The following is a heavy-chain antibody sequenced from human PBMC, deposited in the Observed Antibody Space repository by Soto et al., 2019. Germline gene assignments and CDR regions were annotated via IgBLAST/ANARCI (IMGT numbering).Heavy chain of an antibody. J-gene: IGHJ4*02. D-gene: IGHD1-26*01. CDR2: LSYDGSNK. V-gene: IGHV3-30*18. CDR3: AKGCYSGVYSDLDY. Sequence: PGGSLRLSCAASVFTFRSYDMYWVRQAPGKGLEWVAVLSYDGSNKYYADSVRGRFTLSRDNSKNTLYLQMNSLRAGDTAVYYCAKGCYSGVYSDLDYWAQGTFVTVSS. CDR1: VFTFRSYD.